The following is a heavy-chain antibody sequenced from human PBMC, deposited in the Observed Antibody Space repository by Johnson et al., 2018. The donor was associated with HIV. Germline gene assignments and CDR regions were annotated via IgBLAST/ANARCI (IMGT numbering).Heavy chain of an antibody. CDR3: AKSLLQFIPKDDAFDI. Sequence: VQLVESGGGVVQPGRSLRLSCAASGFTFSSYAMHWVRQAPGKGLEWVAVISYDGSNQYYADSVKGRFTISRDNSKNTLYLQMNSLRAEDTAVYYCAKSLLQFIPKDDAFDIWGQGTMVTVSS. D-gene: IGHD3-16*01. J-gene: IGHJ3*02. V-gene: IGHV3-30-3*02. CDR2: ISYDGSNQ. CDR1: GFTFSSYA.